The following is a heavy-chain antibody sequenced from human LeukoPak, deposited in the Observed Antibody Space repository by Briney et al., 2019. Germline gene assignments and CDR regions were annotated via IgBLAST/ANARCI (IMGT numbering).Heavy chain of an antibody. CDR2: IIPIFGTA. Sequence: ASVKVSCKASGYTFTGYYMHWVRQAPGQGLEWMGGIIPIFGTANYAQKFQGRVTITADESTSTAYMELSSLRSEDTAVYYCARPPLHSSGWYYFDYWGQGTLVTVSS. D-gene: IGHD6-19*01. CDR1: GYTFTGYY. CDR3: ARPPLHSSGWYYFDY. J-gene: IGHJ4*02. V-gene: IGHV1-69*13.